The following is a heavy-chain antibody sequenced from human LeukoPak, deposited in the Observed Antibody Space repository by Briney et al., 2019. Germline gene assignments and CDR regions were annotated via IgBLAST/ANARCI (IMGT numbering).Heavy chain of an antibody. V-gene: IGHV4-59*08. CDR1: GGSISSYY. Sequence: KSSETLSLTCTVSGGSISSYYWSWIRQPPGKGLEWIGYIYYSGSTNYNPSLKSRVTISVDTSKNQFSLKLSSVTAADTAVYYCARHQEGVFDYWSQGTVVTVTS. CDR2: IYYSGST. J-gene: IGHJ4*02. CDR3: ARHQEGVFDY.